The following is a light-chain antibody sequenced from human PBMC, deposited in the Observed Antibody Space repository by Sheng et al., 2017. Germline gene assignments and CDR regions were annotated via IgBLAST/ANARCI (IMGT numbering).Light chain of an antibody. CDR1: QDISNY. Sequence: DIQMTQSPSSLSASVGDRVTITCQASQDISNYLNWYQQKPGKAPKLLIYDASNLETGVPSRFSGSGSGTDFTLTITSLQSEDFSTYYCQEYYGYPPTFGGGTRVEIK. V-gene: IGKV1-33*01. CDR3: QEYYGYPPT. J-gene: IGKJ4*01. CDR2: DAS.